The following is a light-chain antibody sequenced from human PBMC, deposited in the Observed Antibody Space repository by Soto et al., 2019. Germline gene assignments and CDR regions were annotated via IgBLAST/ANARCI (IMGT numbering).Light chain of an antibody. V-gene: IGLV7-46*01. J-gene: IGLJ1*01. CDR3: LLSYNGPYV. CDR2: DTT. CDR1: NSNLGAGYD. Sequence: QSVLTQPPSVSGAPGQRVTISCTGNNSNLGAGYDVHWYQQKPGQAPRTLIYDTTNRHSWTPARFSGSLLGGKAALTLSGAQPEDEAEYYCLLSYNGPYVFGTGTKVTVL.